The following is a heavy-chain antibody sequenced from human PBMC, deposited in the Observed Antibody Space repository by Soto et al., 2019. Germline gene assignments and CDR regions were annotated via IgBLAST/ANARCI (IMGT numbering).Heavy chain of an antibody. J-gene: IGHJ6*02. CDR3: AKVGHSDYGMDV. D-gene: IGHD5-12*01. V-gene: IGHV3-30*18. Sequence: GGSLRLSCAASGFTFSSYGMHWVRQAPGKGLEWVAVISYDGSNKYYADSVKGRFTISRDNSKNTLYLQMNSLRAEDTAVYYCAKVGHSDYGMDVRGQGSSVTGSS. CDR1: GFTFSSYG. CDR2: ISYDGSNK.